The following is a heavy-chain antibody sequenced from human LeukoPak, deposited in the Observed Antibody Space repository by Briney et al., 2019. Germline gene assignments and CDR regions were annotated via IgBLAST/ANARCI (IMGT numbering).Heavy chain of an antibody. CDR1: GFTFSSYW. CDR2: IKQDGSEK. V-gene: IGHV3-7*01. D-gene: IGHD3-3*01. CDR3: ARDTTAPYYDFWSGYYGRADGMDV. J-gene: IGHJ6*02. Sequence: GGSLRLSCAASGFTFSSYWMSWVRQAPGKGLEWVANIKQDGSEKYYVDSVKGRFIISRDNAKNSLYLQMNSLRAEDTAVYYCARDTTAPYYDFWSGYYGRADGMDVWGQGTTVTVSS.